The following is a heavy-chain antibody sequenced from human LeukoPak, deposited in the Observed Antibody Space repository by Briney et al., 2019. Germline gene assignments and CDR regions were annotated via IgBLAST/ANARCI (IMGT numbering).Heavy chain of an antibody. CDR1: GGSISSYY. J-gene: IGHJ1*01. CDR3: ASAQPYCSGGRCYHSFQH. V-gene: IGHV4-59*08. D-gene: IGHD2-15*01. Sequence: PSETLSLTCTVSGGSISSYYWSWIRQPPGKGLEWIGYIYYSGSTNYNPSLKSRVTISVDTSKTQFSLKLSSVTAAGTAVYSCASAQPYCSGGRCYHSFQHWGQGTLVTVSS. CDR2: IYYSGST.